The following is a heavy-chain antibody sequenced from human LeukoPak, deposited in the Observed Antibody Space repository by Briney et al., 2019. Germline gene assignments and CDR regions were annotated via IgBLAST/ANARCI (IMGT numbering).Heavy chain of an antibody. D-gene: IGHD6-19*01. CDR1: GFTFSSYG. Sequence: GGSLRLSCAASGFTFSSYGMHWVRQAPGKGLEWVAFIRYDGSNKYYADSVKGRFTISRDNSKNTLYLQMNSLRAEDTAVYYCAKILVRSSGWYDYWGQGTLVTVSS. V-gene: IGHV3-30*02. J-gene: IGHJ4*02. CDR2: IRYDGSNK. CDR3: AKILVRSSGWYDY.